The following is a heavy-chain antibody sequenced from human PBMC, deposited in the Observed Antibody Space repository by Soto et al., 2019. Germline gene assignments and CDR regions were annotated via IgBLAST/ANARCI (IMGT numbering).Heavy chain of an antibody. D-gene: IGHD2-2*01. Sequence: SETLSLTCTVSGGSISSYYWSWIRQPPGKGLECIAYIYYSGSTNYNPSLKSRATISVYTSKNQFSLKLSSVTAADTAVYYCARQSHSYCSSGRCYDEAFDIWGQGTKVT. CDR2: IYYSGST. CDR1: GGSISSYY. J-gene: IGHJ3*02. V-gene: IGHV4-59*08. CDR3: ARQSHSYCSSGRCYDEAFDI.